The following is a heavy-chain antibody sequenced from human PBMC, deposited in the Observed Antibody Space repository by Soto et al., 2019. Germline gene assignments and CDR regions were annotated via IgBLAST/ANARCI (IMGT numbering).Heavy chain of an antibody. CDR3: ARGGLGNHYNHY. CDR2: IKGDGTIT. J-gene: IGHJ4*02. V-gene: IGHV3-74*01. CDR1: GFTFSRDW. D-gene: IGHD3-10*01. Sequence: PGGSLRLSCAASGFTFSRDWMHWVRQSPGKGLVWVSRIKGDGTITNYADSVKGRFTTSRDNAKNTVYLQLNSLTTEDTAVYYCARGGLGNHYNHYWGQGTLVTVSS.